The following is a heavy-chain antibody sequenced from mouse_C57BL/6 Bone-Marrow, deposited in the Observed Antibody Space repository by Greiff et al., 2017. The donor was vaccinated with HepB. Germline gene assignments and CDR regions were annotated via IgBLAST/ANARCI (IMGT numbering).Heavy chain of an antibody. J-gene: IGHJ1*03. Sequence: VKLQESGAELVKPGASVKLSCKASGYTFTSYWMHWVKQRPGRGLEWIGRIDPNSGGTKYNEKFKSKATLTVDKPSSTAYMQLSSLTSEDSAVYYCARSTAYDYDWYFDVWGTGTTVTVSS. V-gene: IGHV1-72*01. CDR2: IDPNSGGT. CDR1: GYTFTSYW. CDR3: ARSTAYDYDWYFDV. D-gene: IGHD2-4*01.